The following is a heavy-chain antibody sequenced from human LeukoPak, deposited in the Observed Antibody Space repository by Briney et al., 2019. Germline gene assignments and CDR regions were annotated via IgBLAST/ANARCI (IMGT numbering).Heavy chain of an antibody. D-gene: IGHD1-26*01. V-gene: IGHV1-46*01. Sequence: ASVKVSCKASGYTFTSYYMHWVRQAPGQGLEWMGIINPSGGSTSYAQKFQGRVTMTRDMSTNTAYMELRSLRSDDTAVYYCARFSPRIIREKFDSWGQGTLVTVSS. CDR2: INPSGGST. J-gene: IGHJ4*02. CDR3: ARFSPRIIREKFDS. CDR1: GYTFTSYY.